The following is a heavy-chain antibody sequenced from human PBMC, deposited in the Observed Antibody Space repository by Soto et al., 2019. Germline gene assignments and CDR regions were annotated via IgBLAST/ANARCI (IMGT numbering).Heavy chain of an antibody. D-gene: IGHD1-26*01. CDR1: GYTFTSYG. Sequence: ASVKVSCKASGYTFTSYGISWVRQAPGQGLEWMGWISAYNGNTNYAQKFEGRVRMTKDTTRSTAYLEVRSLRFDDTAVYYCGRERQWEPVPYWGQGTPVTVSS. J-gene: IGHJ4*02. CDR2: ISAYNGNT. V-gene: IGHV1-18*01. CDR3: GRERQWEPVPY.